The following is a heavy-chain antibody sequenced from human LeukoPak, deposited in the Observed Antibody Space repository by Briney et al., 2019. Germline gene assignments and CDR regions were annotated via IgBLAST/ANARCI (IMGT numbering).Heavy chain of an antibody. J-gene: IGHJ6*03. CDR3: AKDATAVVGTVYMDV. CDR1: GFTFSNYW. Sequence: QSGGSLRLSCAASGFTFSNYWMHWVRQAPGKGPVWVSRIKTDGSITDYADFVKGRFTISRDNAKNTLYLQMNSLRAEDTAVYYCAKDATAVVGTVYMDVWGKGTTVTISS. CDR2: IKTDGSIT. D-gene: IGHD6-13*01. V-gene: IGHV3-74*01.